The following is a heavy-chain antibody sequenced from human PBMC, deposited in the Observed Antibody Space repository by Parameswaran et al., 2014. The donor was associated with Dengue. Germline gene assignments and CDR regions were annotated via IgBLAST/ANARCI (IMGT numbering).Heavy chain of an antibody. Sequence: WIRQPPGKGLVWVSRINSDGSSTSYADSVKGRFTISRDNAKNTLYLQMNSLRAEDTAVYYCARGKYRDASFDPWGQGTLVTVS. D-gene: IGHD5-24*01. V-gene: IGHV3-74*01. CDR3: ARGKYRDASFDP. CDR2: INSDGSST. J-gene: IGHJ5*02.